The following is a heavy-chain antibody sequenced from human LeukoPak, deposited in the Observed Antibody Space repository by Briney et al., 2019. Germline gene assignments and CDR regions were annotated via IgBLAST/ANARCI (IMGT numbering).Heavy chain of an antibody. CDR1: GFTFSSYA. CDR2: ISGSGGST. CDR3: AKEIGTMVRGVGGYFDY. J-gene: IGHJ4*02. Sequence: GGSLRLSCAASGFTFSSYAMSWVRQAPGKELEWVSAISGSGGSTYYADSVKGRFTISRDNSKNTLYLQMNSLRAEDTAVYYCAKEIGTMVRGVGGYFDYWGQGTLVTVSS. V-gene: IGHV3-23*01. D-gene: IGHD3-10*01.